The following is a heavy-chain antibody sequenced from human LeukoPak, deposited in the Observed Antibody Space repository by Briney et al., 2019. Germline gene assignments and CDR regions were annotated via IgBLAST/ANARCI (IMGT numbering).Heavy chain of an antibody. Sequence: SETLSLTCTVSGYSISSGYYWGWIRPPPGKGLEWIGSIYHSGSTYYNPSLKSRVTISVDTSKNQFSLKLSSVTAADTAVYYCARDGADNSGYYFGSLWGQGTMVTVSS. V-gene: IGHV4-38-2*02. CDR3: ARDGADNSGYYFGSL. D-gene: IGHD3-22*01. CDR2: IYHSGST. J-gene: IGHJ3*01. CDR1: GYSISSGYY.